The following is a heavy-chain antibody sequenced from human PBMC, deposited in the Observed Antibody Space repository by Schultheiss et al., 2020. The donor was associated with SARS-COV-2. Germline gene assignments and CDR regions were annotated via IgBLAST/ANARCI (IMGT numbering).Heavy chain of an antibody. CDR3: ARASRSGGGSRYSSSYWFDP. J-gene: IGHJ5*02. V-gene: IGHV3-30*07. Sequence: GGSLRLSCAASGFTFSSYAMHWVRQAPGKGLEWVAVISYDGSNKYYADSVKGRFTISRDNSKNTLYLQMNSLRAEDTAVYYCARASRSGGGSRYSSSYWFDPWGQGTLVTVSS. CDR2: ISYDGSNK. CDR1: GFTFSSYA. D-gene: IGHD6-6*01.